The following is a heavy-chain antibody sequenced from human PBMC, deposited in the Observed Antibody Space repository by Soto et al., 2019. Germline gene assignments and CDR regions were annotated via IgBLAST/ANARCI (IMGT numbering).Heavy chain of an antibody. V-gene: IGHV3-23*01. CDR3: AKDPRGYSANYGGPNWFHP. CDR2: VSGSGDST. D-gene: IGHD1-26*01. CDR1: GFTFSSYA. Sequence: PGGSLRLSCAASGFTFSSYAMSWVRQAPGKGLEWVSGVSGSGDSTYYADSVKGRFTISRDNSKNTLYLQMNSLRAEDAAVYYCAKDPRGYSANYGGPNWFHPWGQGT. J-gene: IGHJ5*02.